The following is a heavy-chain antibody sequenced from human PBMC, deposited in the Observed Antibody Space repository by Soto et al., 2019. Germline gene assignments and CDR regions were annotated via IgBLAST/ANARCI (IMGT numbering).Heavy chain of an antibody. CDR3: TTDGSSSAIREDFQD. Sequence: GGSLRLSCAASGFTFSNAWMSWVRQAPGKGLEWVGRIKSKTDGGTTDYAAPVKGRFTISRDDSKNTLYLQMNSLKTEDTAVYYCTTDGSSSAIREDFQDWGQGTLVTVSS. CDR1: GFTFSNAW. CDR2: IKSKTDGGTT. J-gene: IGHJ1*01. V-gene: IGHV3-15*01. D-gene: IGHD6-6*01.